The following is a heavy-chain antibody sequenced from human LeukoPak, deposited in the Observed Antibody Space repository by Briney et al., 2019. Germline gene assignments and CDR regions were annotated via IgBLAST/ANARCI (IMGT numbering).Heavy chain of an antibody. CDR2: IRYDGSNK. D-gene: IGHD3-10*01. Sequence: GGSLRLSCAASGFTFSSYGMHWVRQAPGKGLEWVAFIRYDGSNKYYADSVKGRFTISRDNSKNTLYLQMNSLRAEDTAVYYCAKFGPNMVRGVYLYYYYYYMDVWGKGTTVTISS. CDR3: AKFGPNMVRGVYLYYYYYYMDV. CDR1: GFTFSSYG. J-gene: IGHJ6*03. V-gene: IGHV3-30*02.